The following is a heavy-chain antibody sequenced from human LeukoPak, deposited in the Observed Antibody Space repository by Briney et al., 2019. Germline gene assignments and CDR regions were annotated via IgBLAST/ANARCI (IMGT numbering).Heavy chain of an antibody. J-gene: IGHJ4*02. D-gene: IGHD3-22*01. Sequence: ASVKVSCKASGGTFSSYAISWVRQAPGQGLEWMGWISAYNGNTNYAQKLQGRVTMTTDTSTSTAYMELRSLRSDDTAVYYCARMYGGYYYDSSGPGDYWGQGTLVTVSS. CDR3: ARMYGGYYYDSSGPGDY. CDR1: GGTFSSYA. V-gene: IGHV1-18*01. CDR2: ISAYNGNT.